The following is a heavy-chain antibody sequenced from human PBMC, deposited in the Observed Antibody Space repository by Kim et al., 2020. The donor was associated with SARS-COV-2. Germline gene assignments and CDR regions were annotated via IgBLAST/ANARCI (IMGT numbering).Heavy chain of an antibody. J-gene: IGHJ4*02. D-gene: IGHD5-18*01. Sequence: GGSLRLFCVASGFALVNYAMSWVRQAPGKGLEWVSHISGTGATADYGDSVKGRFTISRDNSKNMLYLQLNSLRAEDTAVYYCVRDGYNQIAFDHWGQGT. CDR2: ISGTGATA. V-gene: IGHV3-23*01. CDR3: VRDGYNQIAFDH. CDR1: GFALVNYA.